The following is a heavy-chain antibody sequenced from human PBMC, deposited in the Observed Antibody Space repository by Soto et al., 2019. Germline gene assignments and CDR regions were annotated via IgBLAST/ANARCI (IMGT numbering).Heavy chain of an antibody. Sequence: SETLSLTCTVSVGSISNAAYSWSWIRQPPGKGLEWIGYIYPSGMPFYNPSLRSRVTISIDRSNDQFSLNLKSVTAADTAVYYCARERGGYGLFDSWGQGTMVTVSS. D-gene: IGHD5-18*01. CDR1: VGSISNAAYS. CDR2: IYPSGMP. V-gene: IGHV4-30-2*01. J-gene: IGHJ4*02. CDR3: ARERGGYGLFDS.